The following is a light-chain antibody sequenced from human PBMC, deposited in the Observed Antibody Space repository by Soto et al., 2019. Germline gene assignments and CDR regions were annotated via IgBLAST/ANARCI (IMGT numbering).Light chain of an antibody. CDR3: QQRSNWPKFT. CDR2: DAS. CDR1: QGVGSY. V-gene: IGKV3-11*01. J-gene: IGKJ4*01. Sequence: EIVLTQSPATLSLSPGERATLSCGASQGVGSYLAWYQQKPGQAPRLLIYDASNRATGIPVRLSGSWSGTDFTLIISSLEPEDFSVYYCQQRSNWPKFTFGGGTKVEIK.